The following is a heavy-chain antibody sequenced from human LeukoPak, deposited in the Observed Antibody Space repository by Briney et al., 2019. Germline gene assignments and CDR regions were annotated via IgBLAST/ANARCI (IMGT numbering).Heavy chain of an antibody. CDR3: ARSTGDCSGGTCYSDFDC. Sequence: PGGSLRLSCAASGFPFSGYWMHWLRQAPGKGLVWVSRIDDGGAGTTYADSVKGRFTISRDNAKNTLYLQMNSLRAEDTAVYYCARSTGDCSGGTCYSDFDCWGQGTLVTVSS. J-gene: IGHJ4*02. D-gene: IGHD2-15*01. V-gene: IGHV3-74*01. CDR1: GFPFSGYW. CDR2: IDDGGAGT.